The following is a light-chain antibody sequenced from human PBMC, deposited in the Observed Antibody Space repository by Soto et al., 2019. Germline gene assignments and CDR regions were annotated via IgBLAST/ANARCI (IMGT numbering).Light chain of an antibody. CDR1: QGISSY. CDR2: AAP. V-gene: IGKV1-9*01. J-gene: IGKJ4*01. CDR3: QQLNSYPQA. Sequence: DIQLTQSPSFLSASVGDRVTITCRASQGISSYLAWYQQKPWKAPKLLIYAAPTLQSGVPSRFSGSGSGTEFTLTISSLPPEDFATYYWQQLNSYPQAFGGGTKVEIK.